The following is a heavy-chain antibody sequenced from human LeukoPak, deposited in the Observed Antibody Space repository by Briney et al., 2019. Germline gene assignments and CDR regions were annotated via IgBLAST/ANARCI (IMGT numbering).Heavy chain of an antibody. Sequence: ASVKVSCKASGYTFTSYDINWVRQATGQGLEWMGWMNPNSGNTGYAQKFQDRVTMTRNTSISTAYMELSSLRSEDTAVYYCARVLRGGGSEKKYYFDYWGQGTLVTVSS. V-gene: IGHV1-8*01. D-gene: IGHD2/OR15-2a*01. J-gene: IGHJ4*02. CDR1: GYTFTSYD. CDR2: MNPNSGNT. CDR3: ARVLRGGGSEKKYYFDY.